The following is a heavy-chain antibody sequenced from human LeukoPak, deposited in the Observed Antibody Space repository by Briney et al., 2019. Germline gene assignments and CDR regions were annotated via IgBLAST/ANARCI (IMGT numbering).Heavy chain of an antibody. CDR2: IGGRADNT. V-gene: IGHV3-23*01. D-gene: IGHD6-19*01. J-gene: IGHJ4*02. CDR1: GFTFNRFC. CDR3: AKDLWASETVIGTSRLADS. Sequence: GGSLRLSCGASGFTFNRFCMSWVRQAPGKGLERVSAIGGRADNTAYADSVKGRFTISRDNSKITLYLQMNSLRAEDTAMYYCAKDLWASETVIGTSRLADSWGQGTLVTVSS.